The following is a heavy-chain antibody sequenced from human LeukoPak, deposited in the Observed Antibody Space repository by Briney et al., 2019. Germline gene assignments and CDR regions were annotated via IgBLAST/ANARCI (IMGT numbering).Heavy chain of an antibody. D-gene: IGHD5-12*01. Sequence: PGGSLRLSCAASGFTFSSYGMHWVRQAPGKGLEWVTVIWYDGSNKYYADSVKVRFTISRDKSKNTLYLQMNSLRAEDTAVYYCARDNLIGFYYIDYWGQGTLVTVSS. J-gene: IGHJ4*02. CDR2: IWYDGSNK. CDR3: ARDNLIGFYYIDY. V-gene: IGHV3-33*01. CDR1: GFTFSSYG.